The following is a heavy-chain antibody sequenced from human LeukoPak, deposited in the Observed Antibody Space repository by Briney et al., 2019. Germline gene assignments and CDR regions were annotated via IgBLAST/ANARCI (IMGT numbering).Heavy chain of an antibody. CDR2: INHSGST. Sequence: SETLSLTRAVYGGSFSGYYWSWIRQPPGKGLEWIGEINHSGSTNYNPSLKSRVTISVDTSKNQFSLKLSSVTAADTAMYYCAKGAGGSYGLYYFDYWGQGTLLTVSS. CDR1: GGSFSGYY. D-gene: IGHD3-10*01. CDR3: AKGAGGSYGLYYFDY. V-gene: IGHV4-34*01. J-gene: IGHJ4*02.